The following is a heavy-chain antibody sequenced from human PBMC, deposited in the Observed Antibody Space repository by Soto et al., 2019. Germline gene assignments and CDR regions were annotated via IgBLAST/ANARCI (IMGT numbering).Heavy chain of an antibody. CDR1: GGSISSSSYY. D-gene: IGHD2-15*01. V-gene: IGHV4-39*01. Sequence: QLQLQESGPGLVKPSETLSLTCTVSGGSISSSSYYWGWIRQPPGKGLEWIGSIYYSGSTYYNPSLKSRVTISVDTSKNQFSLKLSSVTAADTAVYYCARRVGSYLVFDYWGQGTLVTVSS. J-gene: IGHJ4*02. CDR2: IYYSGST. CDR3: ARRVGSYLVFDY.